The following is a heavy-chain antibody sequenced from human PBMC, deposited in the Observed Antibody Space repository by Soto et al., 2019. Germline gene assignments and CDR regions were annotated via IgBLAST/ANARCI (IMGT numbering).Heavy chain of an antibody. D-gene: IGHD6-13*01. J-gene: IGHJ5*02. Sequence: LRLSCAASGFTFSSYSMNWVRQAPGKGLEWVSYISSSSSTIYYADSVKGRFTISRDNAKNSLYLQMNSLRAEDTAVYYCARHPERIAEIGWFDPWGQGTLVTVSS. CDR3: ARHPERIAEIGWFDP. V-gene: IGHV3-48*01. CDR1: GFTFSSYS. CDR2: ISSSSSTI.